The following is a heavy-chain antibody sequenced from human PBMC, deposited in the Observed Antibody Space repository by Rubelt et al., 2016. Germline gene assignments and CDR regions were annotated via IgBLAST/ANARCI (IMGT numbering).Heavy chain of an antibody. D-gene: IGHD4-17*01. CDR2: ISYDGSNK. Sequence: GRSLRLSCAASGFTFSSYAMHWVRQAPGKGLEWVAVISYDGSNKYYADSVKGRFTISRDNSKNTLFLLMNSLRAEDTAVYYCARAYPDDYGDYVGPLDYWGQGTLVTVSS. CDR1: GFTFSSYA. V-gene: IGHV3-30*04. CDR3: ARAYPDDYGDYVGPLDY. J-gene: IGHJ4*02.